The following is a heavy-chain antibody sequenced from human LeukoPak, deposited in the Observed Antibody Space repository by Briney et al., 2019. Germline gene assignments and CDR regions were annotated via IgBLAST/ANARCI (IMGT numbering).Heavy chain of an antibody. CDR2: LYIGRET. D-gene: IGHD3-3*01. CDR3: ARESRVLIGDGYYLDS. CDR1: DVSISNYY. J-gene: IGHJ4*02. V-gene: IGHV4-4*07. Sequence: SETLSLTCTVSDVSISNYYWTWIRQPAGKGLEWIGRLYIGRETDYNPSLKSRVTMSVDTSNSQFSLRLTSVTAADTATYYCARESRVLIGDGYYLDSWGLGTLITVSS.